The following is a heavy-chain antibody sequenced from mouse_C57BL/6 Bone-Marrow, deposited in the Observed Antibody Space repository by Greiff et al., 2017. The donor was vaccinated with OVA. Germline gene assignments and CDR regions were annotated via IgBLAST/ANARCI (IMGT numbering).Heavy chain of an antibody. D-gene: IGHD1-1*01. CDR2: IHPYGGST. CDR1: GYTFTSYW. CDR3: ASYCYGTWFAY. J-gene: IGHJ3*01. V-gene: IGHV1-64*01. Sequence: QVQLQQPGAELVKPGASVKLSCKASGYTFTSYWMHWVKQRPGQGLEWIGMIHPYGGSTNYNEKFKSKSTLTVDKSSSTAYMQLSSLTTEVSAVYYSASYCYGTWFAYWGQGTLVTVSA.